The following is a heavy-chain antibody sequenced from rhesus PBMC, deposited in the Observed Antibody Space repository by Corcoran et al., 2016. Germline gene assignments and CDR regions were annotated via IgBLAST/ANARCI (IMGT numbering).Heavy chain of an antibody. CDR3: ARGRVYSGRVGAFDF. D-gene: IGHD3-16*01. J-gene: IGHJ3*01. CDR2: IFVSGSTT. V-gene: IGHV4-169*01. CDR1: GGSISSSY. Sequence: QLQLQESGPGLVKPSETLSVTCTVSGGSISSSYWSWIRQAPGKGLEWIGYIFVSGSTTNYNPSLKRWVPLSVDTSKNQLSLKLSSVTTADTAVYYCARGRVYSGRVGAFDFWGQGLRVTVSS.